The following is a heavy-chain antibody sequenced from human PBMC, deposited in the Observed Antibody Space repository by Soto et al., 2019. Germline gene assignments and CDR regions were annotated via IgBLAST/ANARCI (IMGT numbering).Heavy chain of an antibody. CDR2: IYYSGST. J-gene: IGHJ4*02. V-gene: IGHV4-59*01. CDR3: ARGLYGDPRY. Sequence: SETLSLTCTVSGGSISSYYWSWIRQPPGKGLEWIGYIYYSGSTNYNPSLKSRVTISVDTSKNQFSLKLSSVTAADTAVYYCARGLYGDPRYWGQGTLVTVSS. CDR1: GGSISSYY. D-gene: IGHD4-17*01.